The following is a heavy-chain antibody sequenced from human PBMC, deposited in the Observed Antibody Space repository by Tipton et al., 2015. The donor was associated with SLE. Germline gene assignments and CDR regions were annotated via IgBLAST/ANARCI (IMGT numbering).Heavy chain of an antibody. CDR2: IYYSGST. CDR3: ASLHNYYYGMDV. V-gene: IGHV4-59*01. Sequence: TLSLTCTVSGGSISSYYWSWIRQPPGKGLEWIGYIYYSGSTNYNPSLKSRVTISVDTPKNQFSLKLSSVTAADTAVYYCASLHNYYYGMDVWGQGTTVTVSS. J-gene: IGHJ6*02. CDR1: GGSISSYY.